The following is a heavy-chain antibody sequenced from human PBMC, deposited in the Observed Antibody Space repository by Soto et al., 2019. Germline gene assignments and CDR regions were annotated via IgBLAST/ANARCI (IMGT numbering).Heavy chain of an antibody. CDR1: GGSFSGYY. V-gene: IGHV4-34*01. J-gene: IGHJ5*02. CDR2: INHSGST. Sequence: SETLSLTCAVYGGSFSGYYWSWIRQPPGKGLERIGEINHSGSTNYNPSLKSRVTISVDTSKNQFSLKLSSVTAADTAVYYCATGFGELLYSWCDHWGQGTLVTVS. CDR3: ATGFGELLYSWCDH. D-gene: IGHD3-10*01.